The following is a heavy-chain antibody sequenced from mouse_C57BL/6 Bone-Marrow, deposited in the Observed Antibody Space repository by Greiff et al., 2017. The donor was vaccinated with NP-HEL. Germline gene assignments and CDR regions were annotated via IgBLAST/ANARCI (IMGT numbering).Heavy chain of an antibody. J-gene: IGHJ3*01. D-gene: IGHD4-1*01. CDR3: AITGTFAY. CDR2: IHPSDSDT. V-gene: IGHV1-74*01. CDR1: GYTFTSYW. Sequence: QVQLQQPGAELVKPGASVKVSCKASGYTFTSYWMHWVKQRPGQGLEWIGRIHPSDSDTNYNQKFKGKATLPVEKSSSTAYMQLSSLTSEDSAVYYCAITGTFAYWGQGTLVTVSA.